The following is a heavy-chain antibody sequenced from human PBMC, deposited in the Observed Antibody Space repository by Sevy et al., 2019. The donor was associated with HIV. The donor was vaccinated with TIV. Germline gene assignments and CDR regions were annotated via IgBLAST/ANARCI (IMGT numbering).Heavy chain of an antibody. D-gene: IGHD6-13*01. Sequence: GGSLRISCAASGFTFSSYAMSWVRQAPGKGLEWVSAISGSGGSTYYADSVKGRFTISRDNSKNTLYLQMNSLRAEDTDVYYCAKDSSSWSFGAFDIWGQGTMVTVSS. CDR3: AKDSSSWSFGAFDI. V-gene: IGHV3-23*01. CDR1: GFTFSSYA. CDR2: ISGSGGST. J-gene: IGHJ3*02.